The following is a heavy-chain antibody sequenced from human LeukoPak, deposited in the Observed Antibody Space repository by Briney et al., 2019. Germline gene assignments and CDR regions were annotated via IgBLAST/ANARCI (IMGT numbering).Heavy chain of an antibody. CDR1: GGSISSYY. CDR3: ARERVIAVAGYYYYGMDV. D-gene: IGHD6-19*01. Sequence: SETLSLTCTVSGGSISSYYWSWIRQPPGKGLEWIGYIYYSGSTNYNPSLKSRVTISVDTSKNQFSLKLSSVTAADTAVYYCARERVIAVAGYYYYGMDVWGQGTTVTVSS. CDR2: IYYSGST. J-gene: IGHJ6*02. V-gene: IGHV4-59*01.